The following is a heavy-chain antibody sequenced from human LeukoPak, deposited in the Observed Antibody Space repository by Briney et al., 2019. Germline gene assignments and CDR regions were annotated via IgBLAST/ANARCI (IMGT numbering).Heavy chain of an antibody. CDR2: ISAYNGNT. J-gene: IGHJ6*03. D-gene: IGHD1-1*01. CDR1: GYTFTSYG. CDR3: ARDHGAYNWNDLVHYYYYYMDG. Sequence: ASVKVSCKASGYTFTSYGISWVRQAPGQGLEWMGWISAYNGNTNYAQKLQGRVTMTTDTSTSTAYMELRSLRSDDTAVYYCARDHGAYNWNDLVHYYYYYMDGWGKGATVTISS. V-gene: IGHV1-18*01.